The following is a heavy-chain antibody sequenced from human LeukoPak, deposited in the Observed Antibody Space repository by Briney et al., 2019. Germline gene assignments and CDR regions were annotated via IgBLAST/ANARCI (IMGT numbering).Heavy chain of an antibody. V-gene: IGHV3-21*04. CDR3: AKESYGDYVSWFDP. CDR1: GFTFSSYS. J-gene: IGHJ5*02. D-gene: IGHD4-17*01. CDR2: ISSSSSYI. Sequence: PGGSLRLSCAASGFTFSSYSMNWVRQAPGKGLEWVSSISSSSSYIYYADSVKGRFTISRDNAKNSLYLQMNSLRAEDTAVYYCAKESYGDYVSWFDPWGQGTLVTVSS.